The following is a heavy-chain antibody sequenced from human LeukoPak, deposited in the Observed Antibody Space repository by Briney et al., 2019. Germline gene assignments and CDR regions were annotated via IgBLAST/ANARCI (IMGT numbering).Heavy chain of an antibody. Sequence: ASVKVSCKASGGTLSSYAISWVRQAPGQGLEWMGRIIPIFGIANYAQKFQGRVTITADKSTSTAYMELSSLRSEDTAVYYCASQYYYYGMDVWGQGTTVTVSS. CDR2: IIPIFGIA. CDR1: GGTLSSYA. CDR3: ASQYYYYGMDV. J-gene: IGHJ6*02. V-gene: IGHV1-69*04.